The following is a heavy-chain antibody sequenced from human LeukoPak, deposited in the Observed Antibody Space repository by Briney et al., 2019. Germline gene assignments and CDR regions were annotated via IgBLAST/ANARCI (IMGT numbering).Heavy chain of an antibody. J-gene: IGHJ4*02. Sequence: GGSLRLSCAASGFTFSSYWMSWVRQAPGKGLEWVANIKQDGSEKYYVDSVKGRFTISRDNAKNSLYLQMNSLRAEDTAVYYCARGGYYYDSSAYSDCWGQGTLVTVSS. D-gene: IGHD3-22*01. CDR3: ARGGYYYDSSAYSDC. V-gene: IGHV3-7*01. CDR1: GFTFSSYW. CDR2: IKQDGSEK.